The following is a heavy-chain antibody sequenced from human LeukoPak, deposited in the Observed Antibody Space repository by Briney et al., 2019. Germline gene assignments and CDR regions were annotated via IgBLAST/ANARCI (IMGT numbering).Heavy chain of an antibody. CDR2: ISRSGGST. V-gene: IGHV3-23*01. CDR3: AKDPGPMTTVVTPTDY. Sequence: PGGSLRLSCAVSGFTFSSYAMSWVRQAPGKGLEWVSAISRSGGSTYYADSVKGRFTVSRDNFKNTLYLQMNSLRAEDTAVYYCAKDPGPMTTVVTPTDYWGQGTLVTVSS. D-gene: IGHD4-23*01. CDR1: GFTFSSYA. J-gene: IGHJ4*02.